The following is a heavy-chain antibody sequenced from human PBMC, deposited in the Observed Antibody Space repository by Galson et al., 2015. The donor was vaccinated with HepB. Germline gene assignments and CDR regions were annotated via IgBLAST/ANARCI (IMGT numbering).Heavy chain of an antibody. CDR1: GFTFSSYV. D-gene: IGHD5-18*01. Sequence: SLRLSCAASGFTFSSYVMSWVRQAPGKGLEWVSAISGSGGSTYYADSVKGRFTISRDNSKNTLYLQMNSLRAEDTAVYYCAKDLCTDTAIVRCYYGMAVSVPGTPVTVSS. J-gene: IGHJ6*02. CDR3: AKDLCTDTAIVRCYYGMAV. V-gene: IGHV3-23*01. CDR2: ISGSGGST.